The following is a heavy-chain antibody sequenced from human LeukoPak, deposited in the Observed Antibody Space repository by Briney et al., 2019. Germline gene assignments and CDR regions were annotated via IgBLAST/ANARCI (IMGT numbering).Heavy chain of an antibody. CDR2: SNAGNGNT. CDR3: AKEGGEIGYSSSYYYFDY. D-gene: IGHD6-13*01. CDR1: GYTFTSYA. Sequence: ASVKVSCKASGYTFTSYAMHWVRQAPGQRLEWMGWSNAGNGNTKYSQEFQGRVTITRDTSASTAYMELSSLRSEDMAVYYCAKEGGEIGYSSSYYYFDYWGQGTLVTVSS. J-gene: IGHJ4*02. V-gene: IGHV1-3*02.